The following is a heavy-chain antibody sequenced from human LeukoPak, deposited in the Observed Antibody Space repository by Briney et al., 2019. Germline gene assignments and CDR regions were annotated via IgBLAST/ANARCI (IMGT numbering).Heavy chain of an antibody. CDR1: GFTFSSYW. J-gene: IGHJ6*02. CDR2: INSDGSST. D-gene: IGHD7-27*01. V-gene: IGHV3-74*01. Sequence: GGSLRLSCAASGFTFSSYWLHWVRQAPGKGLVWVSRINSDGSSTSYADSVKGRFTISRDNAKNTLYLQMNSLRAEDTAVYYCARDSLLGTRTPYYGMDVWGQGTTVTVSS. CDR3: ARDSLLGTRTPYYGMDV.